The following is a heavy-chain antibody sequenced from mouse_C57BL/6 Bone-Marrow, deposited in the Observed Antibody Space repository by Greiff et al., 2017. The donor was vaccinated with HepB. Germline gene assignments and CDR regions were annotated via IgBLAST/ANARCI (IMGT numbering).Heavy chain of an antibody. CDR3: TPYYYGSSYDAMDY. CDR1: GFNIKDDY. CDR2: IDPENGDT. V-gene: IGHV14-4*01. J-gene: IGHJ4*01. Sequence: EVQLQQSGAELVRPGASVKLSCTASGFNIKDDYMHWVKQRPEQGLEWIGWIDPENGDTEYASKFKCKATITADTSSNTAYLQLSSLTSEDTAVYYCTPYYYGSSYDAMDYWGQGTSVTVSS. D-gene: IGHD1-1*01.